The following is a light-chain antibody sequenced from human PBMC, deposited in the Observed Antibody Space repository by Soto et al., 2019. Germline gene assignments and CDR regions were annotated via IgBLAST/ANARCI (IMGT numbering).Light chain of an antibody. J-gene: IGLJ2*01. Sequence: QSVLTQPPSVSGAPGQRVTISCTGSSSNIGAGYDVHWYQQLPGTAPKLLIYGITNRPSGVPDRFSGSKSGTSASLAITGLQAEDEADYYCQSYDSSLSVDVVFGGGTKLTVL. CDR1: SSNIGAGYD. V-gene: IGLV1-40*01. CDR2: GIT. CDR3: QSYDSSLSVDVV.